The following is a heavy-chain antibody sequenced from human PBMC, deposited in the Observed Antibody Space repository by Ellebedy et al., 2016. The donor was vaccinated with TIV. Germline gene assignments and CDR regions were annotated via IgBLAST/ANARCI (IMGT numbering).Heavy chain of an antibody. CDR1: GGSISSSSYY. Sequence: MPSETLSLTCTVSGGSISSSSYYWGWIRQPPGKGLEWIGSIYYSGSTYYNPSLKSRVTISVDTSKNQFSLKLSSVTAADTAVYYCARLLAGYSYGPSWGQGTLVTVSS. J-gene: IGHJ4*02. CDR2: IYYSGST. V-gene: IGHV4-39*01. CDR3: ARLLAGYSYGPS. D-gene: IGHD5-18*01.